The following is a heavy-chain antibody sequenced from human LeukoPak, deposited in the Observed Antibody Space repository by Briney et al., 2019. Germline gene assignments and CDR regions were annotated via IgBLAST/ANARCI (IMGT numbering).Heavy chain of an antibody. CDR2: ISYDGSNK. CDR1: GFTVSSNY. D-gene: IGHD3-9*01. Sequence: GGSLRLSCAASGFTVSSNYMSWVRQAPGKGLEWMAVISYDGSNKYYADSVKGRFTISRDNSKNTLYLQMNSLRAEDTAVYYCAKEYYDILTGYYNVPNFDYWGQGTLVTVSS. CDR3: AKEYYDILTGYYNVPNFDY. V-gene: IGHV3-30*18. J-gene: IGHJ4*02.